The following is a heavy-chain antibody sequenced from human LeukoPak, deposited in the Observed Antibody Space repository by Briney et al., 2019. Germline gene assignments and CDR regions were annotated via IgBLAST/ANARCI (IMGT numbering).Heavy chain of an antibody. V-gene: IGHV3-23*01. CDR1: GFTFSTYA. CDR2: IYSAGHT. CDR3: AKDQFGGYGSIDY. J-gene: IGHJ4*02. Sequence: GGSPRLSCAASGFTFSTYAMSWVRQAPGQGLHWVSTIYSAGHTYYADSVKGRFTISRDNSKSTVFLQMTSLRDEDTAVYYCAKDQFGGYGSIDYWGQGILVTVSS. D-gene: IGHD5-12*01.